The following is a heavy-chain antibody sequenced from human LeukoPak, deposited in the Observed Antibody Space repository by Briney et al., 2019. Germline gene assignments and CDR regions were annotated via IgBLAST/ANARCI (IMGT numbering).Heavy chain of an antibody. J-gene: IGHJ5*02. Sequence: SETLSLTCTVSGGSISTNYWSWIRQPPGRGLEWIGYISYSGSTNYNPSLKSRVTISEDTSKKQFSLELSSVTAGDTAVYYCARVNTQGVPSPWGQGILVTVSS. CDR2: ISYSGST. CDR3: ARVNTQGVPSP. V-gene: IGHV4-59*01. D-gene: IGHD2-15*01. CDR1: GGSISTNY.